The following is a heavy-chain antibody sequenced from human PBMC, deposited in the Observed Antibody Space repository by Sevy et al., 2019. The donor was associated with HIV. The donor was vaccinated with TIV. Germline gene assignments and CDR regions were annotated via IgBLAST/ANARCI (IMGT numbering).Heavy chain of an antibody. CDR1: GGSINSDH. D-gene: IGHD2-21*02. CDR2: VYYTGGT. V-gene: IGHV4-59*08. J-gene: IGHJ3*02. CDR3: ARRNDLDI. Sequence: SETLSLTCTVSGGSINSDHWNWIRQPPGKGLEWIAYVYYTGGTNYNPSLKNRVTISVNRTKNQFCLKLTYVTAADTAVYYCARRNDLDIWGQGTMVTVSS.